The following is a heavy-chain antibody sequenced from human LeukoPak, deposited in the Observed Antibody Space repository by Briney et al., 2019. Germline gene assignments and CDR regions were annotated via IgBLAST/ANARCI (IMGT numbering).Heavy chain of an antibody. V-gene: IGHV5-51*01. Sequence: GESLKISCKGSGYSFTSYWIGWVRHMPGKGLEWMGIIYPGDSDTRYSPSFQGQVTISADKSISTAYLQWSSLKASDTAMYYCARSVGSGYSPLYYMDVWGKGTTVTVSS. CDR2: IYPGDSDT. CDR3: ARSVGSGYSPLYYMDV. D-gene: IGHD3-22*01. CDR1: GYSFTSYW. J-gene: IGHJ6*03.